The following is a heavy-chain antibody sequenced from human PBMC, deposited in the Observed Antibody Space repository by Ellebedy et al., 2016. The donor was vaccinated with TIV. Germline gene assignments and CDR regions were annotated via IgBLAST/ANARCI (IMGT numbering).Heavy chain of an antibody. V-gene: IGHV3-7*03. D-gene: IGHD3-10*01. CDR2: INGDGRAI. Sequence: GGSLRPSXVASGLTFSGDWMTWMRQAPGKGLEWVANINGDGRAIQYADSVEGRFTISRDNAKNSLSLQMNSQRAEDTALYHCARDWWRGEDYFYGLDVWGQGTTVTVSS. CDR3: ARDWWRGEDYFYGLDV. J-gene: IGHJ6*02. CDR1: GLTFSGDW.